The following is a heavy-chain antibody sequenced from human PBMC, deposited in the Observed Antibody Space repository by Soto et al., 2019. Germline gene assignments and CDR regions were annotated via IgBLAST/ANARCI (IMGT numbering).Heavy chain of an antibody. CDR2: IRANDERI. V-gene: IGHV3-48*03. Sequence: GGSLRLSCVASAFDFRSYEMNWVRQAPGKGLEWVSNIRANDERIYYADSVKGRVSVSRDNAKNSLFLEMNSLGVDDTAVYYCARETLRDVIDIWGQGTMVTVSS. D-gene: IGHD2-21*01. CDR1: AFDFRSYE. J-gene: IGHJ3*02. CDR3: ARETLRDVIDI.